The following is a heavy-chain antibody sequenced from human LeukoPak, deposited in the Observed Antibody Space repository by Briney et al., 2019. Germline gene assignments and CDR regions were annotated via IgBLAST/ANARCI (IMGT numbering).Heavy chain of an antibody. CDR3: ARDMGPIKYYYYYMDV. Sequence: SETLSLTCTVSGYSISSGYYWGWIRQPPGKGLEWIGSIYHSGSTHYNPSLKSRVTISVDTSKNQFSLKLSSVTAADTAVYYCARDMGPIKYYYYYMDVWGKGTTVTVSS. D-gene: IGHD3-10*01. CDR2: IYHSGST. J-gene: IGHJ6*03. V-gene: IGHV4-38-2*02. CDR1: GYSISSGYY.